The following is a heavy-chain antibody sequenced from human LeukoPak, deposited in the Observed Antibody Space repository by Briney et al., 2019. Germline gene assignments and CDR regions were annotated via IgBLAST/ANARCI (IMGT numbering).Heavy chain of an antibody. V-gene: IGHV3-21*01. CDR1: GFIFSSYS. CDR2: ISSCSSYI. Sequence: PGGSLRLSCAASGFIFSSYSMNWVRQAPGKGLEWVSSISSCSSYIYYADSVKGRFTISRDNAKNSLYLQMNSLVVEDPAVYFLGRDPSYCGGDCYSAWGQGTLVTVSS. J-gene: IGHJ5*02. D-gene: IGHD2-21*02. CDR3: GRDPSYCGGDCYSA.